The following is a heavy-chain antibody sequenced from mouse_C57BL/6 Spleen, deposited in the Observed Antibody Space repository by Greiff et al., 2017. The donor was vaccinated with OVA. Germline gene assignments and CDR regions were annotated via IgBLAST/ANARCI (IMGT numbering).Heavy chain of an antibody. D-gene: IGHD1-1*01. V-gene: IGHV1-80*01. CDR2: IYPGDGDT. CDR3: ARRDGSSSFDY. Sequence: VKLVESGAELVKPGASVKISCKASGYAFSSYWMNWVKQRPGKGLEWIGQIYPGDGDTNYNGKFKGKATLTSDKSSSTAYRQLTSLTSEDSAVYFCARRDGSSSFDYWGQGTTLTVSS. J-gene: IGHJ2*01. CDR1: GYAFSSYW.